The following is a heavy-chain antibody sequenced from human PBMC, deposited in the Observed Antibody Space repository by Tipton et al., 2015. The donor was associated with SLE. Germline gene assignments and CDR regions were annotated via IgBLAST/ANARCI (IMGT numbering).Heavy chain of an antibody. CDR1: GYTFSRSG. J-gene: IGHJ4*02. V-gene: IGHV1-18*01. CDR2: ITAHNGNT. D-gene: IGHD1-26*01. Sequence: QLVQSGAEAKKPGASVKVSCKASGYTFSRSGVSWVRQAPGQGLEWMGWITAHNGNTKIAQKVQDRVTVTTDISTSTAYMEMRGLTSDDTAVFYCARGGGSYAVDYWGQGTPVTVSS. CDR3: ARGGGSYAVDY.